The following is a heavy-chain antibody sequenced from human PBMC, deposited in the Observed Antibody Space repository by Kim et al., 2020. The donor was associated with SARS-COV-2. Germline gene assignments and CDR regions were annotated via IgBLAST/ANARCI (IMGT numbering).Heavy chain of an antibody. D-gene: IGHD7-27*01. J-gene: IGHJ4*02. V-gene: IGHV4-34*01. CDR3: ARGNWGTFAAAVLDY. Sequence: PSLKSLVTISVDATKNQFSLKLSSVAAADTAVYYCARGNWGTFAAAVLDYWGQGALVTVSS.